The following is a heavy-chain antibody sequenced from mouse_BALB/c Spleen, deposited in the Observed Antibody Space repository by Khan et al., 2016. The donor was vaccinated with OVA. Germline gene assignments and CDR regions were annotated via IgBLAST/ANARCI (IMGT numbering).Heavy chain of an antibody. CDR1: GFNIKDTY. J-gene: IGHJ1*01. Sequence: VQLKQSGAELVKPGASVKLSCTASGFNIKDTYMHWVKQRPEQGLEWIGRIGPANGETKYDPKDQGQATITADTSSNTSYLQISSLTSEDTAVYYCGHPSYDPRNFDVWGAGTTVTVSS. D-gene: IGHD2-3*01. V-gene: IGHV14-3*02. CDR3: GHPSYDPRNFDV. CDR2: IGPANGET.